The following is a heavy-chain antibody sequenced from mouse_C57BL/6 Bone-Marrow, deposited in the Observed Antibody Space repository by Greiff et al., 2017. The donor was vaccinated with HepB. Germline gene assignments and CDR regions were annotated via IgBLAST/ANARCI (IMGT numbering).Heavy chain of an antibody. V-gene: IGHV5-2*03. CDR2: INSDGGST. J-gene: IGHJ1*03. D-gene: IGHD1-1*01. Sequence: EVKLVESGGGLVQPGESLKLSCESNEYEFPSHDMSWVRKTPEKRLELVAAINSDGGSTYYPDTMERRFIISRDNTKKTLYLQMSSLRSEDTALYYCARVGDYYGSSYDWYFDVWGTGTTVTVSS. CDR1: EYEFPSHD. CDR3: ARVGDYYGSSYDWYFDV.